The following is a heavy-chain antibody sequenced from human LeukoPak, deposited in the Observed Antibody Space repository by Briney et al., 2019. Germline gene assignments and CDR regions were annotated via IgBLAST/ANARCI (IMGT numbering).Heavy chain of an antibody. J-gene: IGHJ6*03. V-gene: IGHV3-20*04. D-gene: IGHD6-19*01. CDR3: ARVSGSGWHKQYYYYYYMDV. Sequence: GGSLRLSCAASGFTFDDYGMSWVRQAPGKGLEWVSGINWNGGSTGYADSVKGRFTISRDNAKNSLYLQMNSLRAEDTALYYCARVSGSGWHKQYYYYYYMDVWGKGTTVTVSS. CDR2: INWNGGST. CDR1: GFTFDDYG.